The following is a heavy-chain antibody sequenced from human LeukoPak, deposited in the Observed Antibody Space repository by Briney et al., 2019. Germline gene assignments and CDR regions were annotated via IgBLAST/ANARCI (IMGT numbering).Heavy chain of an antibody. CDR3: ARDGSTQFDY. CDR1: GGSISSGSYY. Sequence: SETLSLTCTVSGGSISSGSYYWSWIRQPAGKGLEWIGRIYTSGSTNYNPSLKSRVTISVDTSKIQISLKLSSVTAADTAVYYCARDGSTQFDYWGQGTLVTVSS. D-gene: IGHD1-1*01. V-gene: IGHV4-61*02. J-gene: IGHJ4*02. CDR2: IYTSGST.